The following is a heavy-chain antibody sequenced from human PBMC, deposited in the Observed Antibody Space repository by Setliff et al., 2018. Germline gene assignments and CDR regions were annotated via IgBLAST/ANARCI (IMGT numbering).Heavy chain of an antibody. D-gene: IGHD3-22*01. J-gene: IGHJ3*02. CDR2: ISGSGYTI. Sequence: GGSLRLSCAASGFTFSDYYMSWIRQAPGKGLEWVSYISGSGYTIYYADSVKGRFTIPRENAKNSLYLKMNSLRAEDTALYYCASLSRSYYDASGYFSNTFDIWGQGTVVTVSS. CDR1: GFTFSDYY. V-gene: IGHV3-11*04. CDR3: ASLSRSYYDASGYFSNTFDI.